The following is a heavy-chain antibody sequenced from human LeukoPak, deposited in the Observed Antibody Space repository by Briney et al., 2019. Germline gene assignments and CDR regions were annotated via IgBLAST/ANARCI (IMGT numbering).Heavy chain of an antibody. CDR2: INPNTGAT. V-gene: IGHV1-2*02. Sequence: ASVKVSCKASGYTFSDYYMHWVRQAPGQGLEWMGWINPNTGATNYAQKFQDRVTMTRDTSISTASMELSRLMSDDTAVYYCARDVREPDTSFDYWGQGTLVTVSS. J-gene: IGHJ4*02. D-gene: IGHD1-14*01. CDR1: GYTFSDYY. CDR3: ARDVREPDTSFDY.